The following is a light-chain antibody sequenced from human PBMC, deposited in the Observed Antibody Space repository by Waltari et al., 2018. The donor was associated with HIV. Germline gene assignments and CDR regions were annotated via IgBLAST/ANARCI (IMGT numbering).Light chain of an antibody. CDR3: SSYTSSSTLV. CDR1: SIDVGGYNY. V-gene: IGLV2-14*01. Sequence: QSALTQPASVSGSPGQSIPISCTGTSIDVGGYNYVSWYQQHPGKAPKLMIYEVSNRPSGVSNRFSGSKSGNTASLTISGLQAEDEADYYCSSYTSSSTLVFGGGTKLTVL. J-gene: IGLJ2*01. CDR2: EVS.